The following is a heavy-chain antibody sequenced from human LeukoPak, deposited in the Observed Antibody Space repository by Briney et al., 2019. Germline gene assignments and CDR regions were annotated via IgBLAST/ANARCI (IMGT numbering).Heavy chain of an antibody. D-gene: IGHD3-3*01. CDR3: ARERGPNYDFWSGLSDY. CDR2: INLSGGST. J-gene: IGHJ4*02. CDR1: GYTFTSYY. Sequence: GASVKVSCKASGYTFTSYYMHWVRQGPGQGLERMGIINLSGGSTSYAQKFQSRVTMTRDTSTSTVYMDLNSLRSEHTPVYYCARERGPNYDFWSGLSDYWGQGTLVTVSS. V-gene: IGHV1-46*01.